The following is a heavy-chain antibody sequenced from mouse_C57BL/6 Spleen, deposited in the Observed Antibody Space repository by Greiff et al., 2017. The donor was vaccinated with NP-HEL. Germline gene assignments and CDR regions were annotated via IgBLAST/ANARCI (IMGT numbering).Heavy chain of an antibody. CDR2: ISDGGSYT. CDR3: ARDGTYYSNYSY. Sequence: EVQGVESGGGLVKPGGSLKLSCAASGFTFSSYAMSWVRQTPEKRLEWVATISDGGSYTYYPDNVKGRVTISRDNAKNNLYLQMSHLKSEDTAMYYCARDGTYYSNYSYWGQGTLVTVSA. J-gene: IGHJ3*01. CDR1: GFTFSSYA. V-gene: IGHV5-4*01. D-gene: IGHD2-5*01.